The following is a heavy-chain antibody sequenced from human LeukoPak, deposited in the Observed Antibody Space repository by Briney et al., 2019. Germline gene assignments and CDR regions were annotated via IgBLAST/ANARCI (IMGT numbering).Heavy chain of an antibody. CDR1: GFTFSTYG. V-gene: IGHV3-30*18. Sequence: GRSLRLSRAASGFTFSTYGMHWVRQAPGKGLEWVAVISYDGSNKYYADSVKGRFTIPRDNSKNTLYLQMNSLRAEDTAVYYCAKESALTNAFDIWGQGTMVTVSS. CDR3: AKESALTNAFDI. D-gene: IGHD1-14*01. J-gene: IGHJ3*02. CDR2: ISYDGSNK.